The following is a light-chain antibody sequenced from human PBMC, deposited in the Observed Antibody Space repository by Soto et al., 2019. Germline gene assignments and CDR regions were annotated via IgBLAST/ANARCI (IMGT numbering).Light chain of an antibody. V-gene: IGKV1-5*03. CDR1: QNIGSW. CDR2: KAS. CDR3: QQYDKYSPWA. J-gene: IGKJ1*01. Sequence: DIQMTQSPSTLSASVGDRVTITCRASQNIGSWLAWYQQKPGKAPKLLIYKASILDSGVPPRFGGSGSGTECTLTISSLQPDDSATYYCQQYDKYSPWAFGQGAKVEI.